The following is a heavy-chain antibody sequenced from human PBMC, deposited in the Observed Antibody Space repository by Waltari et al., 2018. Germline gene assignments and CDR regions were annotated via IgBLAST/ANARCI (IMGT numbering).Heavy chain of an antibody. Sequence: QVQLVQSGAEVKKPGSSVKVSCKAYGGTFSSYAISWVRQAPGQGLEWMGGIIPIFGTANYAQKFQGGGTITRDDSTGTAYMELSSLGSEDTAVYYCARGSAIDDKYYYYYMDVWGKGTTVTVSS. CDR3: ARGSAIDDKYYYYYMDV. J-gene: IGHJ6*03. D-gene: IGHD2-21*01. CDR2: IIPIFGTA. V-gene: IGHV1-69*05. CDR1: GGTFSSYA.